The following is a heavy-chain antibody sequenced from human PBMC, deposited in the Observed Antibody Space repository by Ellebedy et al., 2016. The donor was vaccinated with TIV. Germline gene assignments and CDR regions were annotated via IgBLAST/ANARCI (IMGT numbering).Heavy chain of an antibody. J-gene: IGHJ4*02. CDR1: GVTFSKHW. D-gene: IGHD6-13*01. CDR3: ARGSKYSSTWYAD. Sequence: GGSLRLXXAASGVTFSKHWMSWVRQAAGKGLEWVANINQDRSETYYVDSVKGRFTISRDNAENSLFLQMNSLRAEDTAVYYCARGSKYSSTWYADWGQGTLVTVSS. V-gene: IGHV3-7*03. CDR2: INQDRSET.